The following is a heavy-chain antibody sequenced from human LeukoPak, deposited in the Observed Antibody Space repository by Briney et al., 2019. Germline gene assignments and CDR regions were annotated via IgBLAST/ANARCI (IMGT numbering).Heavy chain of an antibody. J-gene: IGHJ4*02. CDR1: GFTFSSYW. V-gene: IGHV3-7*01. D-gene: IGHD5-18*01. Sequence: GGSLRLSCAASGFTFSSYWMSWVRQAPGKGLEWVANIKQDGSEKYYVDSVKGRFTISRDNAKSSLYLQMNSLRAEDTAVYYCARHLSGVTGYTYGRGIDYWGQGTLVTVSS. CDR2: IKQDGSEK. CDR3: ARHLSGVTGYTYGRGIDY.